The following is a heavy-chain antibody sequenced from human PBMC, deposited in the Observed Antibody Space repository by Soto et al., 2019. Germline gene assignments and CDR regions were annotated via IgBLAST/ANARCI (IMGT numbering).Heavy chain of an antibody. D-gene: IGHD6-19*01. CDR2: ISDYNGNT. CDR1: GYTFTSYG. CDR3: ASGHMSFIEVAGFFDY. V-gene: IGHV1-18*04. Sequence: VQLVQSGAEVKKPGASVMVSCKASGYTFTSYGISWVRQAPGQVLEWMGWISDYNGNTNYAQKFQGRVTMTTDTSTSTAYMELRSVRSDDTAVYYCASGHMSFIEVAGFFDYWGQGTLVTVSS. J-gene: IGHJ4*02.